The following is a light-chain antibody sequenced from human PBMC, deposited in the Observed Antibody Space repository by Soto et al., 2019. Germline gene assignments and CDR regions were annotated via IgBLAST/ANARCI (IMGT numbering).Light chain of an antibody. Sequence: QSVLTQPASVSGSPGQSITISCTGTSSDIGGYNYVSWYQLHPNKAPKLIIYEVSNRPSGVSNRFSGSKSGNTASLTISGLHAEDEAYYYCSSHTSSTAHVCGTRTKV. CDR3: SSHTSSTAHV. V-gene: IGLV2-14*01. CDR1: SSDIGGYNY. CDR2: EVS. J-gene: IGLJ1*01.